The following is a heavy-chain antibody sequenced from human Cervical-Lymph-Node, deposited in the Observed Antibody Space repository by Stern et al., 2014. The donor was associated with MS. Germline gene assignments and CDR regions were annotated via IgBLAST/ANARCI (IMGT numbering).Heavy chain of an antibody. CDR1: GGTFSSYA. CDR2: IIPIFGTA. CDR3: ATGEMATKSYYYYGMDV. Sequence: QVQLVQSGAEVKKTGSSVKVSCKASGGTFSSYAISWVRKAPGQGLEWKGGIIPIFGTAKYAQKFQGSVTITADESTSTAYMELSSLRSEDTAVYYCATGEMATKSYYYYGMDVWGQGTTVTVSS. D-gene: IGHD5-24*01. J-gene: IGHJ6*02. V-gene: IGHV1-69*01.